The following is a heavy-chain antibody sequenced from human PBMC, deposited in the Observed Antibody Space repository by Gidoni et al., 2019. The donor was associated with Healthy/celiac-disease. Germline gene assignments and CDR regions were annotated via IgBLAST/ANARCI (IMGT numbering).Heavy chain of an antibody. CDR1: GYTFTSYD. CDR3: ARGLGGDLRGADYAFDI. V-gene: IGHV1-8*01. Sequence: QVQLVQSGAEVKKPGASVKVSCKASGYTFTSYDTNWVRQGTGQGLEWMGWMNPNSGNTGYAQKFQGRVTMTRTTSISTAYMELSRLRSEDTAVYYCARGLGGDLRGADYAFDIWGQGTMVTVSS. D-gene: IGHD2-21*02. CDR2: MNPNSGNT. J-gene: IGHJ3*02.